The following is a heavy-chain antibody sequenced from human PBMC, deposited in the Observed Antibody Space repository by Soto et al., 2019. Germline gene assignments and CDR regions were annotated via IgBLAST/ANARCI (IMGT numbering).Heavy chain of an antibody. J-gene: IGHJ4*02. V-gene: IGHV3-7*01. D-gene: IGHD2-2*01. CDR3: ASELVVPGARSCYFDY. CDR2: VSPDGSHQ. CDR1: GLSFSVYW. Sequence: GGSLRLSCEASGLSFSVYWMSWVRQAPGKGLEWVANVSPDGSHQYYVDSLKGRFTISRDNANNSLYLQMNILRAEDTAPFYSASELVVPGARSCYFDYWGQGTLVTVSS.